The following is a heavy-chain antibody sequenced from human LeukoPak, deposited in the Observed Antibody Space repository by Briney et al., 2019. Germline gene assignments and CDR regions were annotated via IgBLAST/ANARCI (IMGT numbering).Heavy chain of an antibody. D-gene: IGHD2/OR15-2a*01. Sequence: GGSLRLSCAASGFTFSSYGMSWVRQAPGKGLEWVSAISGSGGSTYYADSVKGRFTISRDNSKNTLYLQMNSLRAEDTALYYCARDFNNTLYYYYYMDVWGKGTTVTVSS. V-gene: IGHV3-23*01. CDR3: ARDFNNTLYYYYYMDV. J-gene: IGHJ6*03. CDR2: ISGSGGST. CDR1: GFTFSSYG.